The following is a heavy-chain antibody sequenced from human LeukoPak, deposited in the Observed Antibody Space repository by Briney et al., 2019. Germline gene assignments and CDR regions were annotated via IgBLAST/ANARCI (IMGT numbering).Heavy chain of an antibody. CDR3: AATLTVTTGSAYFGMDV. J-gene: IGHJ6*02. V-gene: IGHV1-58*01. Sequence: SVKVSCKAPGFTFCTSAVQWVRQARGQRLEWIGWIVVGSVNTNYAQKFQERVTITRDMSTSTAYMELSSLRSEDTAVYYCAATLTVTTGSAYFGMDVWGQGTTVTVSS. CDR2: IVVGSVNT. D-gene: IGHD4-17*01. CDR1: GFTFCTSA.